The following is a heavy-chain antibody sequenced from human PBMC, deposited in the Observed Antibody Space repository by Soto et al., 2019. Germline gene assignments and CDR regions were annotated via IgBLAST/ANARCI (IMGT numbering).Heavy chain of an antibody. J-gene: IGHJ6*02. Sequence: QVQLVESGGGVVQAGRSLRLSCAASGFTFSSHGIHWVRQAPGKGLEWVAFIWADGSNVEYADSVKGRFTISRDSSKNTVDLQMNSLRAEDTAVYSCARDGQQLVQYGLDAWGQGSTVAVSS. CDR2: IWADGSNV. CDR1: GFTFSSHG. V-gene: IGHV3-33*01. CDR3: ARDGQQLVQYGLDA. D-gene: IGHD6-6*01.